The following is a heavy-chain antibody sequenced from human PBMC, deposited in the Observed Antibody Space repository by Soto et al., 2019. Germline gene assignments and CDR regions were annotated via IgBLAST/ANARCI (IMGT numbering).Heavy chain of an antibody. CDR2: ISWNSGSI. CDR1: GFTFDDYA. J-gene: IGHJ3*02. V-gene: IGHV3-9*01. Sequence: DVQLVESGGGLVQPGRSLRLSCAASGFTFDDYAMHWVRQAPGKGLEWVSGISWNSGSIGYADSVKGRFTISRDNAKNSLYLQMNSLRAEDTALYYCAKDQRSAFDIWGQGTMVTVSS. CDR3: AKDQRSAFDI.